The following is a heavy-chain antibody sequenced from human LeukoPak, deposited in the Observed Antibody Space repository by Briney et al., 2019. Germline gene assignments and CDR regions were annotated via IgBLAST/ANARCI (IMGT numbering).Heavy chain of an antibody. D-gene: IGHD1-26*01. J-gene: IGHJ4*02. CDR2: ISSSGSTI. Sequence: PGGSLRLSCAASGFTFSSYEMNWVRQAPGKGLEWVSYISSSGSTIYYADSVKGRFTISRDNAENSLYLQMNSLRAEDTAVYYCARGFTSGSSNLDYWGQGTLVTVSS. CDR1: GFTFSSYE. CDR3: ARGFTSGSSNLDY. V-gene: IGHV3-48*03.